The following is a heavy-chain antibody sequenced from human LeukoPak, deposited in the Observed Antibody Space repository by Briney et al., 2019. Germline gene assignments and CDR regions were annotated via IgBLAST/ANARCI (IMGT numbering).Heavy chain of an antibody. CDR2: ISSSSSYI. CDR3: ARAGRGYDDAFDI. D-gene: IGHD5-12*01. J-gene: IGHJ3*02. V-gene: IGHV3-21*01. CDR1: GFTFSSYT. Sequence: GGSLRLSCAASGFTFSSYTMNWVRQAPGKGLEWVSSISSSSSYIYYAHSVKGRFTISRDNAKNSLFLQMNSLRAEDTTVYYCARAGRGYDDAFDIWSQGTMVTVSS.